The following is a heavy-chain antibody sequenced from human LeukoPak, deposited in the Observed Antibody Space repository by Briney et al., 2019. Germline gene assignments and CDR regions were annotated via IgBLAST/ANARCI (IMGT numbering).Heavy chain of an antibody. Sequence: GGSLRLSCAASGFTFSSYGMHWVRQAPGKGLEWVAFIRYDGSNKYYADSVKGRFTISRDNSKNTLYLQMNSLRAEDTAVYYCAKDQDIVLMVYAGREHFHYWGQGTLVTVSS. J-gene: IGHJ4*02. CDR1: GFTFSSYG. D-gene: IGHD2-8*01. CDR2: IRYDGSNK. V-gene: IGHV3-30*02. CDR3: AKDQDIVLMVYAGREHFHY.